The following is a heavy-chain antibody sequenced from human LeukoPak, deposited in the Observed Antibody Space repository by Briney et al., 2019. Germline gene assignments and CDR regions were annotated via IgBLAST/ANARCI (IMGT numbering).Heavy chain of an antibody. D-gene: IGHD1/OR15-1a*01. V-gene: IGHV4-34*01. J-gene: IGHJ3*02. CDR1: GGSFSGYY. CDR3: ARVPVFQWSTTKHAFGI. CDR2: INHSGST. Sequence: PSETLSLTCAVYGGSFSGYYWSWIRQPPGKGLEWIGEINHSGSTNYNPSLKSRVTISVDTSKNQFSLKLSSVTAADTAVYYCARVPVFQWSTTKHAFGIWGQGTMVTVSS.